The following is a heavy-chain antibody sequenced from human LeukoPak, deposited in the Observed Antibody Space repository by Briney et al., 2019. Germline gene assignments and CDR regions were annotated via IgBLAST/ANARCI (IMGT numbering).Heavy chain of an antibody. CDR2: INHSGST. Sequence: SETLSLTCAVYGGSFSGYYWSWIRQTPGKGLEWIGEINHSGSTNYNPSLKSRVTISVDTSKNQFSLKLSSVTAADTAVYYCARGTVTHYASLHWFDPWGQGTLVTVSS. V-gene: IGHV4-34*01. CDR1: GGSFSGYY. J-gene: IGHJ5*02. D-gene: IGHD4-17*01. CDR3: ARGTVTHYASLHWFDP.